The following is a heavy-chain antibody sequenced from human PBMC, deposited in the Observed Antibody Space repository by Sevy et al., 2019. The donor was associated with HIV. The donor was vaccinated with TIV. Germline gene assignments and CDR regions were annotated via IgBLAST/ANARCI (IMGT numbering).Heavy chain of an antibody. CDR1: GGTFSSYA. V-gene: IGHV1-69*13. J-gene: IGHJ6*02. Sequence: ASVKVSCKASGGTFSSYAISWVRQAPGQGLEWMGGIIPIFGTANYAQKFQGRVTITADESTSTAYMELSSLGSEDTAVYYCAREWWVSGSYQDYYYYYGMDVWGQGTTVTVSS. CDR2: IIPIFGTA. D-gene: IGHD3-16*02. CDR3: AREWWVSGSYQDYYYYYGMDV.